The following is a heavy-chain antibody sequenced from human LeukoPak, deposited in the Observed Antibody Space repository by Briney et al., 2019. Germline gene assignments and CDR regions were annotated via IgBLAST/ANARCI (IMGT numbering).Heavy chain of an antibody. V-gene: IGHV3-64*02. CDR3: AKAIGITMIVVVISEFDY. CDR2: INTDGRIT. D-gene: IGHD3-22*01. CDR1: GFSFKNYA. J-gene: IGHJ4*02. Sequence: PGGSLRLSCVASGFSFKNYAIHWVRQAPGKGLEYVSVINTDGRITYYADSVKGRFTISRDNSKNTVYLQMGSLRGEDTAVYYCAKAIGITMIVVVISEFDYWGQGTLVTVSS.